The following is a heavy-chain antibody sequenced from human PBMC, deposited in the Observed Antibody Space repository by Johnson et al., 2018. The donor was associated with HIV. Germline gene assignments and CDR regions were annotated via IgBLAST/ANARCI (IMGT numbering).Heavy chain of an antibody. V-gene: IGHV3-9*01. CDR2: ISWNGVSV. D-gene: IGHD4-17*01. Sequence: VQLVESGGGVVQPGRSLRLSCTASGFTFDTYAMHWVRQVPGKGLEWVSRISWNGVSVAYADSVKGRFTISRDNAKNSLFLQMNSLRAEDTAVYYCARGSGVLTGGDSDAFDIWGQGTMVTVSS. CDR3: ARGSGVLTGGDSDAFDI. J-gene: IGHJ3*02. CDR1: GFTFDTYA.